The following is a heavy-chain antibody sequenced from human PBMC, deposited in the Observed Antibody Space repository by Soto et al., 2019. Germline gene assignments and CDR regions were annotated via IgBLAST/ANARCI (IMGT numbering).Heavy chain of an antibody. CDR2: IYWDNDK. CDR3: ARSLWFGELH. D-gene: IGHD3-10*01. Sequence: QITLKESGPTLVKPTQTLTLTCSFSGFSLSTTGVGVGWIRQSPGKALEWLAIIYWDNDKRDSPSLKSRVTITKDTSKSLVVLTVTNMDPVDTGTYYCARSLWFGELHWGQGALVTVSS. J-gene: IGHJ4*02. CDR1: GFSLSTTGVG. V-gene: IGHV2-5*02.